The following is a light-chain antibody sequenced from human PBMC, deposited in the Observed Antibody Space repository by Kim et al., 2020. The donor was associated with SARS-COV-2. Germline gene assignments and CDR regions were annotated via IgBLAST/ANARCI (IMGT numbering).Light chain of an antibody. CDR3: QQYSNSPRT. J-gene: IGKJ1*01. Sequence: EIVLTQSPGTLSLSPGERATLSCRASQSVSSHYLAWYQQKPGQAPRLLIYGASNRATGIPDRFSGSGSGTDFTLTISRLEPEDFAVYYCQQYSNSPRTFGQGTKVDIK. V-gene: IGKV3-20*01. CDR1: QSVSSHY. CDR2: GAS.